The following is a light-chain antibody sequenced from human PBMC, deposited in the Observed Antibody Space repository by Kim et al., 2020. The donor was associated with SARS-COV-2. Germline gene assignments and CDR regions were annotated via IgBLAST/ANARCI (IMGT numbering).Light chain of an antibody. CDR1: QSVSPS. J-gene: IGKJ1*01. CDR2: KTS. CDR3: LQYKTYTRT. V-gene: IGKV1-5*03. Sequence: SASVGETVTITCRASQSVSPSLAWYQHKPGKAPHLLIYKTSASATGVPSRFSGSGSGTEFTLTITNLQPDDFATYYCLQYKTYTRTFGQGTKVEI.